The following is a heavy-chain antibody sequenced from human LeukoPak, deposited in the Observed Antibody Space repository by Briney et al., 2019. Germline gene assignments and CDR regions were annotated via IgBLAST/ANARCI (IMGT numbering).Heavy chain of an antibody. V-gene: IGHV3-53*05. J-gene: IGHJ4*02. CDR2: IYSGGNT. CDR3: ANVDAWGF. Sequence: PGGSLRLSCAASGSTVSRNYMNWVRQAPGKGLEWVSVIYSGGNTYYADSVKGRFTISRDNSKNTLYLQMNSLRAEDTAVYYCANVDAWGFGGQGTLVTVSS. CDR1: GSTVSRNY. D-gene: IGHD3-16*01.